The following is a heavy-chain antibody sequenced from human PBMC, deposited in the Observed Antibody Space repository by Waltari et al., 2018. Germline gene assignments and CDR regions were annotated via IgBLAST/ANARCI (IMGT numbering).Heavy chain of an antibody. J-gene: IGHJ3*02. CDR3: AKDQWLGHDAFDI. V-gene: IGHV3-43*01. CDR1: GFTFDDYT. Sequence: EVQLVESGGVVVQPGGSLRLSCAASGFTFDDYTMHWVRQAPGKGLEWVSLISWDGGSTYYADSVKGRFTISRDNSKNTLYLQMNSLRAEDTAVYYCAKDQWLGHDAFDIWGQGTMVTVSS. CDR2: ISWDGGST. D-gene: IGHD6-19*01.